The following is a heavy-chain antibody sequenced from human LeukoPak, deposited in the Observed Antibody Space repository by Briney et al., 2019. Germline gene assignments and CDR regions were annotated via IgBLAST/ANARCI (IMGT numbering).Heavy chain of an antibody. V-gene: IGHV1-8*01. CDR2: MSHNSGDT. D-gene: IGHD2-2*01. J-gene: IGHJ4*02. Sequence: ASVKVSFKASVYTFTSYDYILLRQATAQRPEWMGLMSHNSGDTGYAQKFQDRVTMTRNTSISTSYMELSSLRSDDTAVYYCARGPPSWGYDYWGPGTLVTVSS. CDR3: ARGPPSWGYDY. CDR1: VYTFTSYD.